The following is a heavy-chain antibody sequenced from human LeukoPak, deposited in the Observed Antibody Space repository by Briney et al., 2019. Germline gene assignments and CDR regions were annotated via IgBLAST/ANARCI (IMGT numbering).Heavy chain of an antibody. CDR3: ARRRKDLNWFDP. J-gene: IGHJ5*02. CDR1: GGSISSYY. CDR2: INYSGRT. Sequence: NPSETLSLTCTVSGGSISSYYWSWIRQPPGKGLEWIALINYSGRTFYNPSLRSRVTISVDMSKNQFSLNLNSVTAADTAVYYCARRRKDLNWFDPWGQGTLVTVSS. V-gene: IGHV4-59*05.